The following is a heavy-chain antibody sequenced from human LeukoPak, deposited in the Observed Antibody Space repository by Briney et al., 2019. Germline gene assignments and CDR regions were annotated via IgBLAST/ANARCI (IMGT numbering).Heavy chain of an antibody. CDR2: INPSGGST. J-gene: IGHJ1*01. CDR3: ARGRSIAARPGYFQH. V-gene: IGHV1-46*01. Sequence: RASVKVSCKASGYTFTSYYMHWVRQAPGQGLEWMGIINPSGGSTSYAQKFQGRVTMTRDTSTSTVCMELNSLRSEDTAVYYCARGRSIAARPGYFQHWGQGTPVTVSS. CDR1: GYTFTSYY. D-gene: IGHD6-6*01.